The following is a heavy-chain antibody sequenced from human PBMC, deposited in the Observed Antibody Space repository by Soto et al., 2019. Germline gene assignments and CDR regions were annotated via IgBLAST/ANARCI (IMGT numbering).Heavy chain of an antibody. J-gene: IGHJ5*02. Sequence: SVKVSCKASGGTFSSYTISWVRQAPGQGLEWMGRIIPILGIANYAQKFQGRVTITADKSTSTAYMELSSLRSEDTAVYYCARATTYDFESFDPWGQGTLVTVSS. CDR3: ARATTYDFESFDP. CDR1: GGTFSSYT. CDR2: IIPILGIA. D-gene: IGHD3-3*01. V-gene: IGHV1-69*02.